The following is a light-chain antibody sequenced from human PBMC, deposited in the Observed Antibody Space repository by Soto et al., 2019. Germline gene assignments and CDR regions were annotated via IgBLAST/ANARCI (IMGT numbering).Light chain of an antibody. CDR1: SNGYNNY. Sequence: QPVLTQPASVSGSPGQSITISCTGTSNGYNNYVSWCRHHPGKAPRLMNYEGSKRPSGVSNRFCGSKSANTASLTISGLQAEDEADYYCSSYTNSSTWVFGGGTQLTVL. CDR2: EGS. V-gene: IGLV2-14*01. J-gene: IGLJ3*02. CDR3: SSYTNSSTWV.